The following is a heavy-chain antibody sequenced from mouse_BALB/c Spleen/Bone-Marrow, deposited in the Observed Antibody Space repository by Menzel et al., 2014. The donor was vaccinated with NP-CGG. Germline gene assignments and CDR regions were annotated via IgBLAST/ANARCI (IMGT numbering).Heavy chain of an antibody. CDR3: AREGLRRRAAMDY. CDR2: IRSGGSYT. V-gene: IGHV5-9-4*01. J-gene: IGHJ4*01. CDR1: GFTFSSYA. D-gene: IGHD2-4*01. Sequence: EVKLVESGGGLVKPGGSLKLSCAASGFTFSSYAVSWVGKSPGKGRGGVAEIRSGGSYTYYPDTVTGRFTIPRDNAKNTLYLEMSSLRSEDTAMYYCAREGLRRRAAMDYWGQGTSVTVSS.